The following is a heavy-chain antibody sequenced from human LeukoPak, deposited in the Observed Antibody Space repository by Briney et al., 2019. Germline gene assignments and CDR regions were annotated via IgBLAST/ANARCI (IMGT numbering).Heavy chain of an antibody. CDR3: ARDRAFTDAFDI. J-gene: IGHJ3*02. CDR1: GFTFSSYS. Sequence: SGGSLRLSCAASGFTFSSYSMTWVRQAPGKGLEWVSSISSSSSYIYYADSVKGRFTISRDNAKNSLYLQMNSLRAEDTAVYYCARDRAFTDAFDIWGQGTMVTVSS. V-gene: IGHV3-21*01. CDR2: ISSSSSYI.